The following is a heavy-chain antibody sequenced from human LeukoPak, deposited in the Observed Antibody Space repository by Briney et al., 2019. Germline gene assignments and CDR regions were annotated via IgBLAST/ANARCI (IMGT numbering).Heavy chain of an antibody. V-gene: IGHV4-59*11. Sequence: SETLSLTCTVSGGSISSHYWSWIRQPPGKGLEWIGYIYYSGSTNYNPSLKSRVTISVDTSKNQFSLKLSSVTAADTAVYYCARGQWAAYCGGDCYSGWFDPWGQGTLVTVSS. CDR3: ARGQWAAYCGGDCYSGWFDP. D-gene: IGHD2-21*02. CDR1: GGSISSHY. CDR2: IYYSGST. J-gene: IGHJ5*02.